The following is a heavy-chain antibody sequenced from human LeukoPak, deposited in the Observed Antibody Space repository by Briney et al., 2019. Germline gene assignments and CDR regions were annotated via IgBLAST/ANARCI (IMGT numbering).Heavy chain of an antibody. CDR1: GGSLSSTSYY. V-gene: IGHV4-39*01. Sequence: SQTLSLTCTVSGGSLSSTSYYWGGLRQPPGRGREWFGSISYSESTYYNPSLETRFTISVDTSNSQFSRKLNAVTAADTAVYYCGGLRGYSYAGDYWGQGTLVTVSS. J-gene: IGHJ4*02. D-gene: IGHD5-18*01. CDR3: GGLRGYSYAGDY. CDR2: ISYSEST.